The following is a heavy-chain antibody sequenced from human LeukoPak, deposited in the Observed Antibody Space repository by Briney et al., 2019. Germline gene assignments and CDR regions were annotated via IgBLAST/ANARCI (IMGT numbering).Heavy chain of an antibody. J-gene: IGHJ4*02. Sequence: GGSLRLSCAASDFTFDDYPMHGVGQAPGKGLEGVSGISWNSGSIGYADSVKGRFTISRDNVKNSLYLQMNSLRAEDTAVYYCARGITAASEFVYWGQGTLVTVSS. CDR1: DFTFDDYP. CDR2: ISWNSGSI. D-gene: IGHD6-13*01. CDR3: ARGITAASEFVY. V-gene: IGHV3-9*01.